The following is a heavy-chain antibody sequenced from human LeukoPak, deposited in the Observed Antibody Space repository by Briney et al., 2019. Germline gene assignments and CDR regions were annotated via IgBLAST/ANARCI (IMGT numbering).Heavy chain of an antibody. CDR2: ISNDGSSK. CDR3: AKDRG. V-gene: IGHV3-30*18. CDR1: GFTFSSYG. Sequence: GKSLRLSCAASGFTFSSYGMHWVRQAPGKGLEWVAVISNDGSSKYYIDSVKGRFTISRDNSKNTLFLQMNSLRAEDTAVYYCAKDRGWGQGTLVTVSS. J-gene: IGHJ4*02.